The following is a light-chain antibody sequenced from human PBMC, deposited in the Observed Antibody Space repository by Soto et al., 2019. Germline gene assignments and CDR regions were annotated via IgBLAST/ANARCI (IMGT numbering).Light chain of an antibody. CDR2: GAS. CDR1: QSVSSN. Sequence: EIVMTQSPATLSVSPGERATLSCRASQSVSSNLAWYQQKPGQAPRLLIFGASTRATGIPARFSGSGSGTEFTLPNSSLQSGGFGVLYCQQDNTWPSLTFGPGTRLDIK. V-gene: IGKV3-15*01. J-gene: IGKJ5*01. CDR3: QQDNTWPSLT.